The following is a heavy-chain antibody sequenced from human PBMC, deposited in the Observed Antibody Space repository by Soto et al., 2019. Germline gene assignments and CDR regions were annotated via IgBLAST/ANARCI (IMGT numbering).Heavy chain of an antibody. CDR3: ARGTYGSGSYYRDCYGMDV. CDR2: IYYSGST. CDR1: GGSISSDDNY. J-gene: IGHJ6*02. V-gene: IGHV4-30-4*01. Sequence: SETLSLTCTVSGGSISSDDNYWSWIRQPPGKGLEWIGYIYYSGSTYYNPSLKSRVTISVDTSKNQFSLKLSSVTAVDTAVYYCARGTYGSGSYYRDCYGMDVWGQGTTVTV. D-gene: IGHD3-10*01.